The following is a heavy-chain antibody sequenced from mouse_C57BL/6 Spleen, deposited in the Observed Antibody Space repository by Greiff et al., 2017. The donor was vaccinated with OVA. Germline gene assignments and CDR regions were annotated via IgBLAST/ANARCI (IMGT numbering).Heavy chain of an antibody. Sequence: EVMLVESGGDLVKPGGPLKLSCAASGFTFSSYGMSWVRQTPDKRLEWVATISSGGSYTSYPDSVKGRFTISRDNAKNTLYLQMSSLKSEDTARYYCASSFDYWGQGTTLTVSS. J-gene: IGHJ2*01. V-gene: IGHV5-6*01. CDR3: ASSFDY. CDR1: GFTFSSYG. CDR2: ISSGGSYT.